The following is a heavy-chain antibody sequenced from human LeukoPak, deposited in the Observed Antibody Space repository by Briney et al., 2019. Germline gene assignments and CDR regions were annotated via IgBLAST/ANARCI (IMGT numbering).Heavy chain of an antibody. CDR3: ATNSKPVLRYFDWLFTLIGLRISFDY. Sequence: ASVKVSCKVSGYTLTELSMHWVRQAPGKGLEWMGGFDPEDGETIYAQKFQGRVTMTEDTSTDTAYMELSSLRSEDTAVYYCATNSKPVLRYFDWLFTLIGLRISFDYWGQGTLVTVSS. CDR1: GYTLTELS. J-gene: IGHJ4*02. CDR2: FDPEDGET. V-gene: IGHV1-24*01. D-gene: IGHD3-9*01.